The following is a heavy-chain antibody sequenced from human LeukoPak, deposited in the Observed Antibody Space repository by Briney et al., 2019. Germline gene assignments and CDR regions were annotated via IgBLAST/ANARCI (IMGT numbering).Heavy chain of an antibody. CDR2: ISGSGSDT. V-gene: IGHV3-23*01. CDR3: AKPAISSRGWYYDY. J-gene: IGHJ4*02. D-gene: IGHD6-19*01. Sequence: GGSLRLSCAASGFTFSHSAMSWVRQAPGKGLEWISTISGSGSDTNYADSVRGRLIISRDNSKNTLFLQMNSLRAADTAVYYCAKPAISSRGWYYDYWGQGTLVTVSS. CDR1: GFTFSHSA.